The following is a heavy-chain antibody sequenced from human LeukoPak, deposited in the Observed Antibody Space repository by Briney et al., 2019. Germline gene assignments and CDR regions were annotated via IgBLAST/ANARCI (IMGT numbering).Heavy chain of an antibody. CDR1: GFTFDSYA. V-gene: IGHV3-23*01. D-gene: IGHD5-24*01. Sequence: GGSLRLSCAASGFTFDSYAMSWVRQAPGKGLEWVSGISVSGGITYYADSVKGRFTISRQNSKNTLYLQMNSLRAEDTAVYYCAEGKMTSYYFDYWGQGTLVTVSS. CDR2: ISVSGGIT. CDR3: AEGKMTSYYFDY. J-gene: IGHJ4*02.